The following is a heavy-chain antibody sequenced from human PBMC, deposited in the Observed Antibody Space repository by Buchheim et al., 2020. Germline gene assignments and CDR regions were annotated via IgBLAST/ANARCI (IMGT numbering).Heavy chain of an antibody. J-gene: IGHJ4*02. Sequence: QVQLVESGGGVVQPGRSLRLSCAASGFTFSSYAMHWVRQAPGKGLEWVAVISYDGSNKYYADSVKGRFTISRDNSKNKLYLQMNSLRAEDTAVYYCARGFPPYYDILTGYYSFDYWGQGTL. V-gene: IGHV3-30-3*01. CDR3: ARGFPPYYDILTGYYSFDY. CDR1: GFTFSSYA. CDR2: ISYDGSNK. D-gene: IGHD3-9*01.